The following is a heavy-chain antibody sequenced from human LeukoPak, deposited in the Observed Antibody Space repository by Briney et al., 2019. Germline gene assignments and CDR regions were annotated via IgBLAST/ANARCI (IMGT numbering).Heavy chain of an antibody. CDR2: IGEDGSTT. D-gene: IGHD3-10*02. CDR1: GIAFENYA. J-gene: IGHJ6*02. Sequence: PGGSLRLSCAASGIAFENYAMNWVRQAPGKGLEWVSLIGEDGSTTWYADSVKGRFTISRDNGKNSLYLHMNSLRPEDTALYYCAKGFSMLTSKHYFYYHGFDVWGQGTPVTVSS. V-gene: IGHV3-43*02. CDR3: AKGFSMLTSKHYFYYHGFDV.